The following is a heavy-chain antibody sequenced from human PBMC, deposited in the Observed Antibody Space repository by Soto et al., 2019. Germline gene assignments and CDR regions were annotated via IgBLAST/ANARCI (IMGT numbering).Heavy chain of an antibody. CDR2: IYYSGST. V-gene: IGHV4-4*02. CDR3: VHHGGDPYYHDF. J-gene: IGHJ4*02. Sequence: QVQLQESGPGLVNPSGTLSLTCAVSGGSLSSSSWWSWVRQPPGKALEWLGEIYYSGSTKYNPSLNSRVTISADQSKNDFFLRLSSVTAADTAVYYCVHHGGDPYYHDFWGQGMLVTVFS. CDR1: GGSLSSSSW. D-gene: IGHD4-17*01.